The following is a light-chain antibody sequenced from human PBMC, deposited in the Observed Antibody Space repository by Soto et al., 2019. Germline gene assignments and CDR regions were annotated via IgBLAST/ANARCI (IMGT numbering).Light chain of an antibody. J-gene: IGKJ1*01. V-gene: IGKV3-15*01. CDR2: HAS. CDR1: QAIRND. CDR3: QQYQNLWT. Sequence: ITPSPPPPSSSFGDRGTLTFRASQAIRNDLGWYQQRPGQSPRLLIYHASSRATGIPARFSGSGSGTEFTLTINSLQSEDFAVYYCQQYQNLWTFGQGTKVDIK.